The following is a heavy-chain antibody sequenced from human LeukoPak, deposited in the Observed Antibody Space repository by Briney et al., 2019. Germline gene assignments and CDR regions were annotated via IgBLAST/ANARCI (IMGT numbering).Heavy chain of an antibody. CDR1: SGPIDSFY. Sequence: SETLSLTCTVSSGPIDSFYWSWIRQAPGKGLEWIGYIYWSGSSNYNPSLKSRVTMSIDTSKKHFSLHLSSVAAAGTALYFCAGLSGNGPDYWGQGTLVTVSS. CDR3: AGLSGNGPDY. CDR2: IYWSGSS. V-gene: IGHV4-59*08. J-gene: IGHJ4*02. D-gene: IGHD2-8*01.